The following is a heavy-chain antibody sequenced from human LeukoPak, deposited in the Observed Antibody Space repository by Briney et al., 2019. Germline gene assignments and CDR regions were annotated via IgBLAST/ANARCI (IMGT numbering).Heavy chain of an antibody. CDR1: GGSISSGSYY. Sequence: SETLSLTCTVSGGSISSGSYYWSWIRQPAGKGLEWIGRIYTSGSTHYNPSLKSRVTISVDTSKNQFSLKLSSVTAADTAVYYCARDGLNTMVRGKIHYYYMDVWGKGTTVTISS. D-gene: IGHD3-10*01. J-gene: IGHJ6*03. CDR2: IYTSGST. V-gene: IGHV4-61*02. CDR3: ARDGLNTMVRGKIHYYYMDV.